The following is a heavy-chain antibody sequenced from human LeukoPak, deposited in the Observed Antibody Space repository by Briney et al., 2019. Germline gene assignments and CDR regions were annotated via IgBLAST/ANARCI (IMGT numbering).Heavy chain of an antibody. CDR2: ISGSGGST. D-gene: IGHD3-10*01. Sequence: GGSLRLSCAASGFTFSSYAMSWVRQAPGKGLEWVSAISGSGGSTYYADSVKGRFTISRDNSKNTLYLQMNSLRAEDTAVYYCAKDPGVGVWRGSSAFDIWGQGTMVTVSS. J-gene: IGHJ3*02. V-gene: IGHV3-23*01. CDR1: GFTFSSYA. CDR3: AKDPGVGVWRGSSAFDI.